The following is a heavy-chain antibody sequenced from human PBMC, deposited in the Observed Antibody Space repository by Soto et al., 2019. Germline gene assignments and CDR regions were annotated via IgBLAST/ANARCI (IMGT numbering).Heavy chain of an antibody. Sequence: GESLKISCKGSGYSFTSYWIGWVRQMPGKGLEWMGIIYPGDSDTRYSPSFQGQVTISADKSISPAYLQWSSLKASDTAMYYCARLLLGSGSYLPHYYSYYGMDVWGQGTTVTVSS. CDR1: GYSFTSYW. V-gene: IGHV5-51*01. J-gene: IGHJ6*02. CDR2: IYPGDSDT. CDR3: ARLLLGSGSYLPHYYSYYGMDV. D-gene: IGHD3-10*01.